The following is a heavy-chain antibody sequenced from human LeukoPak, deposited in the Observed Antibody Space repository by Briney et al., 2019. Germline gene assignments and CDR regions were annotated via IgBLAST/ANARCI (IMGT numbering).Heavy chain of an antibody. V-gene: IGHV4-61*02. Sequence: PSETLSLTCTVSGGSISSGSYYWSWIRQPAGKGLEWIGRIYTSGSTNYNPSLKSRFTISVDTSKNQFSLKLSSVTAADTAVYYCAREADYVWGSYRYTPDYWGQGTLVTVSS. CDR3: AREADYVWGSYRYTPDY. D-gene: IGHD3-16*02. CDR1: GGSISSGSYY. CDR2: IYTSGST. J-gene: IGHJ4*02.